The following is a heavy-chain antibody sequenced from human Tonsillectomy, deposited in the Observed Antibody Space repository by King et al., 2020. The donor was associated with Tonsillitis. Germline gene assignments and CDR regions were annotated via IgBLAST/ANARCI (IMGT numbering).Heavy chain of an antibody. CDR2: IYYSGST. CDR3: AREISLADAFDI. CDR1: GGSLSSYY. Sequence: VQLQESGPGLVKPSETLSLTCTVSGGSLSSYYWSWIRQPPGKGLEWIGYIYYSGSTNYNPSLKSRVTSSVETSKSQFSLKLCSVTAADTAVYYCAREISLADAFDIWGQGTMVTVSS. D-gene: IGHD1-1*01. V-gene: IGHV4-59*01. J-gene: IGHJ3*02.